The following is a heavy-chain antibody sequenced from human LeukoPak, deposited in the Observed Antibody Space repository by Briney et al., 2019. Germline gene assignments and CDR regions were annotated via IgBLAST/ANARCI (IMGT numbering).Heavy chain of an antibody. Sequence: GGSLRLPCAASGFTFSNYWMHWVRQAPGKGLVWVSRINSDGSSTTSADSVKGRFTISRDNAKNTLYLQMNSLRAEDTAVYYCAKGGATVIDYWGQGTLVTVSS. CDR3: AKGGATVIDY. CDR2: INSDGSST. J-gene: IGHJ4*02. V-gene: IGHV3-74*01. CDR1: GFTFSNYW. D-gene: IGHD4-17*01.